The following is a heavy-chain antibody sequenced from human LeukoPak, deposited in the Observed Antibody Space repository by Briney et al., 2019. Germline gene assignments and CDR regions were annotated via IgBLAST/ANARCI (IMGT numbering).Heavy chain of an antibody. Sequence: ASVKVSCKASGYTFISYGISWVRQAPGQGLEWMGWINTNTGNPTYAQGFTGRFVFSLDTSVSTAYLQISSLKAEDTAVYYCARAKFLLRYFDWLLQYWGQGTLVTVSS. CDR2: INTNTGNP. CDR1: GYTFISYG. CDR3: ARAKFLLRYFDWLLQY. J-gene: IGHJ4*02. V-gene: IGHV7-4-1*02. D-gene: IGHD3-9*01.